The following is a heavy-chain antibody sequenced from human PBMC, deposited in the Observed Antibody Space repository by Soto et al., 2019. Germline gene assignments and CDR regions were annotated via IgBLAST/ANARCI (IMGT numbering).Heavy chain of an antibody. CDR1: GYTFTSYG. CDR3: ARERDYGDYSPHFDY. D-gene: IGHD4-17*01. J-gene: IGHJ4*02. Sequence: GASVKVSCKASGYTFTSYGISWVRQAPGQGLEWMGWISAYSGNTNYAQKLQGRVTMTTDTSTSTAYMELRSLRSDGTAVYYCARERDYGDYSPHFDYWGQGTLVTVSS. CDR2: ISAYSGNT. V-gene: IGHV1-18*01.